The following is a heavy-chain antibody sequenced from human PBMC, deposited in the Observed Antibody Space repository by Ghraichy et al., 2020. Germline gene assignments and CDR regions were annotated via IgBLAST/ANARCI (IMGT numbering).Heavy chain of an antibody. CDR2: ISGNAANT. CDR3: APRGVSVIYEWGFFDY. Sequence: GGSLRLSCAASGFTFSSHAMGWVRQAPGKGLEWVSAISGNAANTYYADSVNGRFTISRDNSKNTLYLQMNSLRAGDTAVYYCAPRGVSVIYEWGFFDYWCQGTLVTVSS. V-gene: IGHV3-23*01. CDR1: GFTFSSHA. J-gene: IGHJ4*02. D-gene: IGHD3-10*01.